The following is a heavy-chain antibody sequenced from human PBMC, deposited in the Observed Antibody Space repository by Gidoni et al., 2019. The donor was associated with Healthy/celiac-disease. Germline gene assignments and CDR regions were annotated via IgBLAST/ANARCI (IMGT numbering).Heavy chain of an antibody. CDR2: INAGNGNT. D-gene: IGHD6-19*01. V-gene: IGHV1-3*01. CDR3: ASAVAGDYYYYGMDV. J-gene: IGHJ6*02. Sequence: QVQLVQSGAAVKKPGASVTVSCKASGYTFTSYAMHWVRQAPGQRLEWMGWINAGNGNTKYSQKFQGRVTITRDTSASTAYMELSSLRSEDTAVYYCASAVAGDYYYYGMDVWGQGTTVTVSS. CDR1: GYTFTSYA.